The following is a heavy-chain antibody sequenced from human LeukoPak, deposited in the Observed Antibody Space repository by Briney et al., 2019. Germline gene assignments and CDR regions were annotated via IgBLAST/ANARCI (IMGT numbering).Heavy chain of an antibody. D-gene: IGHD3-3*01. Sequence: GASVKVSCKASGYTFTSYAMNWVRQAPGHGLEWMGWINPKTDGANSAQTFHGRVTMTRDTSINTAYMELSGLSSDDTAVYYCARVVRSFDAWSGYYADYWGQGTQVTVSS. CDR3: ARVVRSFDAWSGYYADY. CDR2: INPKTDGA. CDR1: GYTFTSYA. V-gene: IGHV1-2*02. J-gene: IGHJ4*02.